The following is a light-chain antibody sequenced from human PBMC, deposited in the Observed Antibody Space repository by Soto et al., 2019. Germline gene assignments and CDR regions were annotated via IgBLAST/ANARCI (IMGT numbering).Light chain of an antibody. V-gene: IGKV3-11*01. CDR1: RSVRSD. Sequence: EIVLTQSPATLSLSPGERATLSCRAIRSVRSDLAWYQQKPGQAPRLLIYDASNRAADIPARFSGSGSETDFTLTMSNQEPEDFAVYYCQQHYAWPPITFGEGTRLEIK. J-gene: IGKJ5*01. CDR3: QQHYAWPPIT. CDR2: DAS.